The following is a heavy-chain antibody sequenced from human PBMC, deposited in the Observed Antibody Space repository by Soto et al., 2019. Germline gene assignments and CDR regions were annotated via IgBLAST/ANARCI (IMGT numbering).Heavy chain of an antibody. CDR3: ASPGKGVGSGVGGMDV. Sequence: QLQLQESGPGLVKPSETLSLTCTVSGGSISSSSYYWGWIRQPPGKGLERIGSIYYSGSTYYNPSLKSRVTISVDTSKNQFSLKLSSVTAADTALYYCASPGKGVGSGVGGMDVWGQGTTVTVSS. CDR2: IYYSGST. J-gene: IGHJ6*02. V-gene: IGHV4-39*01. D-gene: IGHD3-10*01. CDR1: GGSISSSSYY.